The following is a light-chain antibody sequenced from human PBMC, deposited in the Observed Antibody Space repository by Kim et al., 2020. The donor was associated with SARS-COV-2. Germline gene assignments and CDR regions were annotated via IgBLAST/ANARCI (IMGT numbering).Light chain of an antibody. CDR1: NMGSKS. V-gene: IGLV3-21*04. CDR2: YDS. Sequence: PGKTVRITCGGNNMGSKSVHWYRQKPGQAPVLVIYYDSDRPSVIPERFSGSNSGNTATLTISRVEAGDEADYYCQVWDSSSDHVVFGGGTQLTVL. CDR3: QVWDSSSDHVV. J-gene: IGLJ2*01.